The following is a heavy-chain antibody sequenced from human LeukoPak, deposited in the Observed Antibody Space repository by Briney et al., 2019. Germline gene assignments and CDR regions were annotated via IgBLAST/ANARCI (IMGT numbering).Heavy chain of an antibody. CDR2: IYAGGTA. V-gene: IGHV4-4*07. CDR1: GGSISNYY. J-gene: IGHJ4*02. D-gene: IGHD4-17*01. Sequence: PSETLSLTCTVSGGSISNYYWSWIRQPAGKGLEWIGRIYAGGTASYNPSLKSRVTMSADMSKNQLSLKLTSVTAADTAVYYCARVDGEVGYWGQGTLVTVSS. CDR3: ARVDGEVGY.